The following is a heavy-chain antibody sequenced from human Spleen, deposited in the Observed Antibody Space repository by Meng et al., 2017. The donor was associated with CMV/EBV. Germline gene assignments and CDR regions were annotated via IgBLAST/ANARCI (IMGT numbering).Heavy chain of an antibody. CDR2: IYYSGST. V-gene: IGHV4-59*01. D-gene: IGHD2-2*02. Sequence: SETLSLTCTVSGGSISSYYWSWIRQPPGKGLEWIGYIYYSGSTNYNSSLKSRVTISVDTSKNQFSLKLSSVTAADTAVYYCARHTFDPWGQGTLVTVSS. J-gene: IGHJ5*02. CDR3: ARHTFDP. CDR1: GGSISSYY.